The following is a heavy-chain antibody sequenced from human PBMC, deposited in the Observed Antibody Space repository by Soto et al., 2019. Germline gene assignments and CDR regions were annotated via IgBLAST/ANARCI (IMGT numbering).Heavy chain of an antibody. Sequence: QVQLQESGPGLVKPSQTLSLTCTVSGGSISSGGYYWSWIRQRPGKGLEWIGYIYYSGSTYYNPSLKSRVTIAVDTSKNQLSLKLSSVTAADTAVYYCARDVATVPTLGGMDVWGQGTTVTVSS. CDR3: ARDVATVPTLGGMDV. J-gene: IGHJ6*02. CDR1: GGSISSGGYY. CDR2: IYYSGST. D-gene: IGHD4-4*01. V-gene: IGHV4-31*03.